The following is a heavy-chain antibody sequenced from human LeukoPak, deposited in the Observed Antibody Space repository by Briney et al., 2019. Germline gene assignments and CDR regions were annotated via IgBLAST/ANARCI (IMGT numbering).Heavy chain of an antibody. J-gene: IGHJ6*02. V-gene: IGHV3-30*03. CDR1: GFTFTTYD. CDR2: ISYDGNNK. Sequence: GRSLRLSCAASGFTFTTYDIHWVRQAPGKGLEWVALISYDGNNKYYGDSVKGRFTISRDNAKNSLYLQMSNLRAEDTAVYFCARGGGLDVWGQGATVTVSS. D-gene: IGHD3-16*01. CDR3: ARGGGLDV.